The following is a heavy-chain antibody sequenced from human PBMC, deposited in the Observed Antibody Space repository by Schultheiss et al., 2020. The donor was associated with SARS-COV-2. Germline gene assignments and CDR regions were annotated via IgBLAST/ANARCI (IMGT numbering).Heavy chain of an antibody. J-gene: IGHJ6*02. Sequence: GESLKISCAASGFTFSYYYMSGVRQAPGKGLEWVSSSSSSSSYIYYADSVKGRFTISRDNAKNSLYLQMNSLRAEDTAVYYCARDLGSPLNYYYGMDVWGQGTTVTVSS. V-gene: IGHV3-21*01. D-gene: IGHD2-15*01. CDR3: ARDLGSPLNYYYGMDV. CDR2: SSSSSSYI. CDR1: GFTFSYYY.